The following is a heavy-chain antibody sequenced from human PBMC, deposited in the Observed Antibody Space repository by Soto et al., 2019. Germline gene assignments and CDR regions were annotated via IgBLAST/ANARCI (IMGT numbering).Heavy chain of an antibody. Sequence: WVRRAPGQGLEWLGWISAYNGNTNYAQKLQGRVTMTTDTSTSTAYMELRSLRSDDTAVYYCARDYGSGSYFADAFDIWGQGTMVTVSS. J-gene: IGHJ3*02. CDR2: ISAYNGNT. CDR3: ARDYGSGSYFADAFDI. V-gene: IGHV1-18*01. D-gene: IGHD3-10*01.